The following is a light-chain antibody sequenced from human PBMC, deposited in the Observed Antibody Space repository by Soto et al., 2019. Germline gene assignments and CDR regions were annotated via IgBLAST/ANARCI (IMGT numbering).Light chain of an antibody. CDR3: QTYSRVPL. CDR1: PGISNS. Sequence: DIQMTQSPSSLSASVGDRVTITCRASPGISNSIAWYQQKPGKAPKLLIYAASTLQPGVPSRFSGSGAATDFTLTINGQQSVEVATYSRQTYSRVPLVGPGTKVDIK. V-gene: IGKV1-27*01. CDR2: AAS. J-gene: IGKJ3*01.